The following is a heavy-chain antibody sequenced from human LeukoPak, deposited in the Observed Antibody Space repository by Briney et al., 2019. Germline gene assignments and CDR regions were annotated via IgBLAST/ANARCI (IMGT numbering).Heavy chain of an antibody. J-gene: IGHJ4*02. V-gene: IGHV1-69*04. Sequence: SVKVSCKASGGTFSSYAISWVRQAPGQGLEWMGRIIPILGIANYAQKFQGRVTITADKSTSTAYMELSSLRSEDTAVYYCASMSGGHGVDYWGQGTLVTVSS. CDR2: IIPILGIA. CDR3: ASMSGGHGVDY. D-gene: IGHD3-10*01. CDR1: GGTFSSYA.